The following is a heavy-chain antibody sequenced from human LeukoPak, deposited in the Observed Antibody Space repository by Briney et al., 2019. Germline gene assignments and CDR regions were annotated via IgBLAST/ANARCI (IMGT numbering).Heavy chain of an antibody. Sequence: PSETLSLTCAVYGGSFSGYYWSWIRQPPGKGLEWIGEINHSGSTNYNPSLKSRVTISVDTSKNQFSLKLSSVTAADTAVYYCARGSTYYYDSSGYYYVDYWGQGTLVTVSS. CDR3: ARGSTYYYDSSGYYYVDY. CDR1: GGSFSGYY. V-gene: IGHV4-34*01. D-gene: IGHD3-22*01. CDR2: INHSGST. J-gene: IGHJ4*02.